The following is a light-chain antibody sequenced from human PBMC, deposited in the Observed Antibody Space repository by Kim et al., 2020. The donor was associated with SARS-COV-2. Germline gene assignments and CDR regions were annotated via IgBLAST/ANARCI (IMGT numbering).Light chain of an antibody. CDR2: RNN. CDR1: SSSIGSTY. J-gene: IGLJ1*01. V-gene: IGLV1-47*01. CDR3: AAWDDSLSGRV. Sequence: ELTQPPSASGTPGQRVPISCSGSSSSIGSTYVSWYQQLPGTTPKLLIYRNNQRPSGVPDRFSCSKSGTSASLAISGLRSEDEADYYCAAWDDSLSGRVFGTGTKFTVL.